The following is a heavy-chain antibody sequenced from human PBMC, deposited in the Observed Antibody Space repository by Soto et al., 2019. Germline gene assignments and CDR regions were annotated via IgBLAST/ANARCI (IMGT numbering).Heavy chain of an antibody. D-gene: IGHD2-2*01. Sequence: EVQLLESGGGLVQPGGSLRLSCAASGFTFSSYAMGCVRQAPGKGLEWVSAISGSGGSTYYADSVKGRFTISRDNSKNTLYLQMNSLRAEDTAVYYCAKAGYCSSATCATRYYYMDVWGKGTTVTVSS. CDR2: ISGSGGST. J-gene: IGHJ6*03. CDR3: AKAGYCSSATCATRYYYMDV. V-gene: IGHV3-23*01. CDR1: GFTFSSYA.